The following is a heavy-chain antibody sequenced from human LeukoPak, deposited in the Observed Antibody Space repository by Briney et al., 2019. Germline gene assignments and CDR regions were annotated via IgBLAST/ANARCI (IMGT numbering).Heavy chain of an antibody. CDR1: GYTFTSYD. Sequence: ASVKVSCKASGYTFTSYDINWVRQATGQGLEWMRWMNPNSGNTGYAQKFQGRVTITRNTSISTAYMELSSLRSEDTAVYYCARAYYYDSSGWSFDYWGQGTLVTVSS. J-gene: IGHJ4*02. D-gene: IGHD3-22*01. CDR3: ARAYYYDSSGWSFDY. V-gene: IGHV1-8*03. CDR2: MNPNSGNT.